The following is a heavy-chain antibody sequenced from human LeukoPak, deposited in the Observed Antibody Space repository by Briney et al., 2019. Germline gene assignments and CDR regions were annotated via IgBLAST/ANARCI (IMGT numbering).Heavy chain of an antibody. Sequence: PSETLSLTCAVYGGSFSGYYWSWIRQPPGKGLEWVGEISHSGSTNYNASLKSRVTISVDTSKNQFSLKLSSVTAADTAVYYCARDRAPVTRLRGHPGGFDPWGQGTLVTVSS. CDR1: GGSFSGYY. CDR3: ARDRAPVTRLRGHPGGFDP. CDR2: ISHSGST. V-gene: IGHV4-34*01. J-gene: IGHJ5*02. D-gene: IGHD3-10*01.